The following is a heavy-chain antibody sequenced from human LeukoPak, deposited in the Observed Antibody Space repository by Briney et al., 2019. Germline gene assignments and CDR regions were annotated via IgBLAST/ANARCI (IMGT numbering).Heavy chain of an antibody. D-gene: IGHD1-1*01. CDR3: AKATGTTPRNPFDY. CDR2: ISYDGSNK. CDR1: GFTFSSYG. Sequence: PGRSLRLSCAASGFTFSSYGMHWVRQAPGKGLEWVAVISYDGSNKYYADSVKGRFTISRDNSKNTLYLQMNSLRAEGTAVYYCAKATGTTPRNPFDYWGQGTLVTVSS. V-gene: IGHV3-30*18. J-gene: IGHJ4*02.